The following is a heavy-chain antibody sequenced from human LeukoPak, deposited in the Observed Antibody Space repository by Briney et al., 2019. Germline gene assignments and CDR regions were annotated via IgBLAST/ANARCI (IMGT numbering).Heavy chain of an antibody. CDR1: GFTFNTCA. CDR3: AKTTVGYSSGRFPGWPADC. Sequence: GGSLRLSCAASGFTFNTCAIYWVRQAPGKGLEWVSGICGSGGCTYYADSVKGRFTISRDNSKNTVYLQMNSLTVDDTAVYYCAKTTVGYSSGRFPGWPADCWGQGTLVTVSS. J-gene: IGHJ4*02. D-gene: IGHD6-19*01. CDR2: ICGSGGCT. V-gene: IGHV3-23*01.